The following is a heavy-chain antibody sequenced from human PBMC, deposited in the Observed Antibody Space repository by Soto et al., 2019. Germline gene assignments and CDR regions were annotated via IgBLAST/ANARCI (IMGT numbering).Heavy chain of an antibody. Sequence: QVQLQESGPGLVKPSGTLSLTCAVSGGSISTSNWWSWGRQPPGKGLECIGEVYRTGCTNYNPSLESRLTISVDKSRNQFSLKLTSVTAADTAVYYCARARATIAAAAIFDCWGQGTLFTVSS. V-gene: IGHV4-4*02. J-gene: IGHJ4*02. CDR1: GGSISTSNW. CDR2: VYRTGCT. D-gene: IGHD6-13*01. CDR3: ARARATIAAAAIFDC.